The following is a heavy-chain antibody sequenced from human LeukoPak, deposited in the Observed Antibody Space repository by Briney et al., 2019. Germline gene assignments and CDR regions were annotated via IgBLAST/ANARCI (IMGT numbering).Heavy chain of an antibody. D-gene: IGHD2/OR15-2a*01. Sequence: GGSLRLSCAASGFTFSNYAMHWVRQAPGKGLEWVAVISYDGSDKYYADSVKGRFTISRDNSKSTLFLQMNSLRPEDTAVYYCARDGPFYDYWGQETLVTVSS. J-gene: IGHJ4*02. CDR2: ISYDGSDK. CDR1: GFTFSNYA. V-gene: IGHV3-30-3*01. CDR3: ARDGPFYDY.